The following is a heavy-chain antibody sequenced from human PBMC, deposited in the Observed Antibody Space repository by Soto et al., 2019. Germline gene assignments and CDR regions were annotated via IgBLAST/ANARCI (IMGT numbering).Heavy chain of an antibody. Sequence: EVQLLDSGGGLVQPGGSLRLSCAASGFTFSNYAMNWVRQAPGKGLDWVSAISGSGGSTYYADSVKGRFTISRDNSKSTLYLQMGSLRAEDTAVYYCAKGPLGSGYDLDSWGQGTLVTVSS. CDR1: GFTFSNYA. V-gene: IGHV3-23*01. D-gene: IGHD5-12*01. CDR3: AKGPLGSGYDLDS. J-gene: IGHJ4*02. CDR2: ISGSGGST.